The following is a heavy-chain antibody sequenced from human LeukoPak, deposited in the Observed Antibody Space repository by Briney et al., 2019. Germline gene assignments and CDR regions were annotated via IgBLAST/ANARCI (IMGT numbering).Heavy chain of an antibody. D-gene: IGHD1-26*01. J-gene: IGHJ4*02. Sequence: ASVKVSCKATGYTFTGYYMHWVRQATGQGLEWMGWTNPNSGGTNYAQKFQGWVTMTRDTSISTAYMELSRLRSDDTAVYYCARGGTVGALPSYFDYWGQGTLVTVSS. CDR3: ARGGTVGALPSYFDY. V-gene: IGHV1-2*04. CDR2: TNPNSGGT. CDR1: GYTFTGYY.